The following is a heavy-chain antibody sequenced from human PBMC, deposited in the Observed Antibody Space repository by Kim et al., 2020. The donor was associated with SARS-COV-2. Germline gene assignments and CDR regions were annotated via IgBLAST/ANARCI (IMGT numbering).Heavy chain of an antibody. V-gene: IGHV4-31*03. CDR1: GGSIGTGVKF. D-gene: IGHD2-2*01. J-gene: IGHJ4*02. CDR3: ARGQPLDY. Sequence: SETLSLTCSVSGGSIGTGVKFWTLIRQHPAKGLEWIGYISYSGNPHYRPSLRSRVSISLQTSENHFSLTLTSVTAADTAVYYCARGQPLDYWGLGNLVTV. CDR2: ISYSGNP.